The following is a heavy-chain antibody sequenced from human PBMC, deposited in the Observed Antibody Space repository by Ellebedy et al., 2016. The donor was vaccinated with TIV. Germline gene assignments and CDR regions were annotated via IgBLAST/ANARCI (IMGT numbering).Heavy chain of an antibody. V-gene: IGHV3-7*01. Sequence: GGSLRLXXAGSGFTFSSYWMTWVRQAPGKGLEWVANMKQDGSQKHYVDSVKGRFTISRDNSKNTLYLQMNSLRAEDTAVYYCARGRYDSSGYYQDYWGQGTLVTVSS. D-gene: IGHD3-22*01. CDR1: GFTFSSYW. CDR3: ARGRYDSSGYYQDY. J-gene: IGHJ4*02. CDR2: MKQDGSQK.